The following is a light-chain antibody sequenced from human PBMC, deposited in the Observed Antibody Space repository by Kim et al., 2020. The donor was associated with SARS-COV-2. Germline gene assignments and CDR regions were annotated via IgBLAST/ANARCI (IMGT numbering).Light chain of an antibody. J-gene: IGKJ1*01. CDR1: QSFSDW. CDR3: QQYNSYST. CDR2: KAS. Sequence: DIQMTQSPSTLSASVGDRVTITCRASQSFSDWLAWYQQKPGKAPKLLIYKASSLESEVPSRFSGSGSGTEFTLTINSLQPDDFATYYCQQYNSYSTFGQGTKVDIK. V-gene: IGKV1-5*03.